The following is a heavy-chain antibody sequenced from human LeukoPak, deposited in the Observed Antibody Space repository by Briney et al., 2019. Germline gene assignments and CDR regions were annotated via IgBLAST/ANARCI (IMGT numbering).Heavy chain of an antibody. V-gene: IGHV3-21*01. CDR2: ISSSSSYI. CDR1: GFTFSSYS. D-gene: IGHD2-2*01. J-gene: IGHJ4*02. CDR3: ARAYAGVDY. Sequence: GGSLRLSCAASGFTFSSYSRNWVRQAPGKGLEWVASISSSSSYIYYVDSVQGRFTISRDTAKNSLYQQMTSLRAEDTAVYYCARAYAGVDYWGQGTLVTVSS.